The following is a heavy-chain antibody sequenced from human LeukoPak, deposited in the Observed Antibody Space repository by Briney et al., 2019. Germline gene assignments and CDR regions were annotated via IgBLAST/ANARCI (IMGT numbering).Heavy chain of an antibody. CDR3: AKDYDMWTGSLDY. CDR1: GFTFSSYG. V-gene: IGHV3-33*06. CDR2: IWYDGSNK. D-gene: IGHD3-9*01. J-gene: IGHJ4*02. Sequence: PGGSLRLSCAASGFTFSSYGMHWVRQAPGKGLEWVAVIWYDGSNKYYADSVKGRFTFSRDNSKNTLYLQMNSLRAEDTAVYFCAKDYDMWTGSLDYWGQGTLVTVSS.